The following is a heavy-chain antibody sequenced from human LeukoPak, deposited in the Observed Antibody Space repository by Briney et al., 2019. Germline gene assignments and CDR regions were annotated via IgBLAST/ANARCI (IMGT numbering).Heavy chain of an antibody. CDR1: GYTFTGYY. J-gene: IGHJ3*02. Sequence: ASVKVSCKASGYTFTGYYMHWLRQAPGQGLEWMGRINPNSGGTNYAQKFQGRVTMTRDTSISTAYMELSRLRSDDTAVYYCARGYGILTNAFDIWGQGTMVTVSS. CDR2: INPNSGGT. CDR3: ARGYGILTNAFDI. V-gene: IGHV1-2*06. D-gene: IGHD3-9*01.